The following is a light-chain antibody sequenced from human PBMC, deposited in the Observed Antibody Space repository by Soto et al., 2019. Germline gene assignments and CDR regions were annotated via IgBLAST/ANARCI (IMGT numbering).Light chain of an antibody. V-gene: IGKV1-5*03. J-gene: IGKJ5*01. CDR3: QQYNGPPTT. CDR1: KNINTW. CDR2: KAS. Sequence: DVPRTQSPSTLSASVGDRVTITCRASKNINTWVAWYQKKPGKDPKIMISKASSLESGVPTRFSGSRSGTEFNLAISRLQTDDFATYYCQQYNGPPTTFGQGTKVEIK.